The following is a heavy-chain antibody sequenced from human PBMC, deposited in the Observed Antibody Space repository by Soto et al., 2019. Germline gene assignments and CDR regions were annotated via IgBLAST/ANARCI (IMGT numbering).Heavy chain of an antibody. CDR3: ARDLYGDYENWFDP. Sequence: QVQLQESGPGLVKPSQNLSLTCTVSGGSISSGGYYWSWIRQHPGKGLEWIGYIYYSGSTYYNPSLKSRVTISVDTSKNQFSLKLSSVTAADTAVYYCARDLYGDYENWFDPWGQGTLVTVSS. J-gene: IGHJ5*02. CDR1: GGSISSGGYY. V-gene: IGHV4-31*03. D-gene: IGHD4-17*01. CDR2: IYYSGST.